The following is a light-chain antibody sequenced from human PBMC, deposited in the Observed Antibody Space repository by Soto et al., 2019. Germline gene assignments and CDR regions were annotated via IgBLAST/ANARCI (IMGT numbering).Light chain of an antibody. CDR2: GAS. CDR1: QSVSSN. J-gene: IGKJ2*01. CDR3: QQYNNWYT. Sequence: EIVMTQSPAPLSVSPGDRATLSCRASQSVSSNLAWYQQKPGQAPRLLIYGASSRATSIPARFSGSGSGTEFTLTISSLQSEDFAVYYCQQYNNWYTFGQGTKLEIK. V-gene: IGKV3-15*01.